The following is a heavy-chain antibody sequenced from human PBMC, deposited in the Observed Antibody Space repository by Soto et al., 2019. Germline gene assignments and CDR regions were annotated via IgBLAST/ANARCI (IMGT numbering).Heavy chain of an antibody. J-gene: IGHJ6*02. Sequence: GGSLRLSCSASGFTFSNYAMHWVRQAPGKGLEYVSIISNDGDNTYYADSVKGRFTISRDNSKNTLYLQMNSLGAEDTAVYYCARDFVVGGPTINYYYGMDVWGQGTTVTVSS. D-gene: IGHD1-26*01. CDR3: ARDFVVGGPTINYYYGMDV. CDR2: ISNDGDNT. CDR1: GFTFSNYA. V-gene: IGHV3-64*04.